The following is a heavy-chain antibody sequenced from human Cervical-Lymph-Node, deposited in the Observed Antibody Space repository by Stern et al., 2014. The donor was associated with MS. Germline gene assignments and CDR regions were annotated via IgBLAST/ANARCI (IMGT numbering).Heavy chain of an antibody. V-gene: IGHV1-2*02. Sequence: QMQLVQYGAEVKKPGASVKVSCKASGYSFTAYYMHWVRQAPGQGLEWMGWIDPNSGGTKSAQNFQGRVTMTRDTSISTFYMELSGLTSDDTAVFYCARERHSMDVWGQGTTVTVSS. CDR3: ARERHSMDV. CDR1: GYSFTAYY. J-gene: IGHJ6*02. CDR2: IDPNSGGT.